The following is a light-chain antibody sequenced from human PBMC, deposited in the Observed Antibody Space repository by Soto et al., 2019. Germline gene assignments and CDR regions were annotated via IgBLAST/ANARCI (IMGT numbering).Light chain of an antibody. CDR1: QSVSGSY. V-gene: IGKV3-20*01. Sequence: ESVLTQSLGTLSLSPGDRATLSCRASQSVSGSYLAWYQQKPGQAPRLLIYGASSRATGIPDRFSGSGAGTAFTLTINRLEPEDFAVYYCLQYGSSPPAYTFGQGTKLEIK. J-gene: IGKJ2*01. CDR2: GAS. CDR3: LQYGSSPPAYT.